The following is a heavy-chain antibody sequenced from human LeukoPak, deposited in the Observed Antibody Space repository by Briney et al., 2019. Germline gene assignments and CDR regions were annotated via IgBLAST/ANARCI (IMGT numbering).Heavy chain of an antibody. D-gene: IGHD2-15*01. Sequence: GGSLRLSCAASGFSLSSYAMSWVRQAPGKGLEWVSAMSSSDDGRYYAASVRGRFTISRDTSRSTLYLQMNSLRAEDAAVYYCAKAPVTSCRGAFCYPFDYWGQGTLVTVSS. J-gene: IGHJ4*02. V-gene: IGHV3-23*01. CDR2: MSSSDDGR. CDR1: GFSLSSYA. CDR3: AKAPVTSCRGAFCYPFDY.